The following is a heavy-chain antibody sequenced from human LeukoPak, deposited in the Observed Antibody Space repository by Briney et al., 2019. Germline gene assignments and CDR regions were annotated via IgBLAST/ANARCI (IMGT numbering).Heavy chain of an antibody. Sequence: ASVKVSCKASGGTFSSYAISWVRQAPGQGLEWMGGIIPIFGTANYAQKFQGRVTITADESTSTAYMELRSLRSDDTAVYYCAGCGYSYGSMYYMDVWGKGTTVTVSS. V-gene: IGHV1-69*01. CDR3: AGCGYSYGSMYYMDV. CDR1: GGTFSSYA. J-gene: IGHJ6*03. D-gene: IGHD5-18*01. CDR2: IIPIFGTA.